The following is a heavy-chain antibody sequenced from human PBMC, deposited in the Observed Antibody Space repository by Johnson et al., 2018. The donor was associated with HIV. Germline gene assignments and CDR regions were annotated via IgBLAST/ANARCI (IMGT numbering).Heavy chain of an antibody. CDR2: IFSVGDV. J-gene: IGHJ3*02. V-gene: IGHV3-66*01. Sequence: VQLVESGGGLVQPGGSLRLSCAASGITVGTNYMSWVRQAPGKGLEWVLVIFSVGDVYYADSVKGRFTLSRDNSKNTLYLQMNSLRAEDTAVYYCAREVDYAVNTQHLDAFDIWGQGTMVTVSS. D-gene: IGHD4-17*01. CDR1: GITVGTNY. CDR3: AREVDYAVNTQHLDAFDI.